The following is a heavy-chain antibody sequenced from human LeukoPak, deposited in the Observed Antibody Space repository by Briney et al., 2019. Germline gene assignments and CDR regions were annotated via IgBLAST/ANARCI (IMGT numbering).Heavy chain of an antibody. Sequence: GGSLRLSCVVSGFTFSDYAMHWVRQAPGKGLEWVAVMSYDGSNKFYADSVKGRFTISRDNSQNTLYLQMNSLSGEGTAVCYCARVRSGWSSFFDYWGQGTLVTVSS. V-gene: IGHV3-30*04. J-gene: IGHJ4*02. D-gene: IGHD6-19*01. CDR1: GFTFSDYA. CDR2: MSYDGSNK. CDR3: ARVRSGWSSFFDY.